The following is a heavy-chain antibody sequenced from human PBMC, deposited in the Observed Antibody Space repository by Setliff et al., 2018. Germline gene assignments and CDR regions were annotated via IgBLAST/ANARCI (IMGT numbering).Heavy chain of an antibody. CDR2: IYHSGST. CDR3: ARAPLDYSSRAFDF. CDR1: GGSISSMSYY. J-gene: IGHJ3*01. D-gene: IGHD2-15*01. V-gene: IGHV4-39*07. Sequence: SETLSLTCTVSGGSISSMSYYWSWIRQPPGKGLEWIGSIYHSGSTYYNPSLKSRVTISVDTSKKQFSLSLSAVTAADTAKYYCARAPLDYSSRAFDFWGQGTMVTVSS.